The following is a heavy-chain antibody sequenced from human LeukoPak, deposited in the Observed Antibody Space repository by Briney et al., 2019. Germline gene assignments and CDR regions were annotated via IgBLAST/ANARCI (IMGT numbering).Heavy chain of an antibody. V-gene: IGHV3-23*01. Sequence: GASLRLSCAASGFTFSSYAMTWVRQAPGKGLEWVSSIGGSGGSTYYEDSVKGRFTISRDNSKNTLFLQMNSLRAEDTAVYYCAQDRLIGTTGWLDPWGQGTLVTVSS. D-gene: IGHD1-20*01. CDR3: AQDRLIGTTGWLDP. J-gene: IGHJ5*02. CDR2: IGGSGGST. CDR1: GFTFSSYA.